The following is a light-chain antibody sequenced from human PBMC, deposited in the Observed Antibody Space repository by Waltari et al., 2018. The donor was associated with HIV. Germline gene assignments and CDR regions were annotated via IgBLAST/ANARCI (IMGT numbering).Light chain of an antibody. Sequence: DIQLTQPRSLLSASVGDGATITCRASQGIGTSLAWYQQKPGKAPQLLISAASTLQPGVPTRFSDSGSGTEFTLTISGLQPEDFATYYCQQVKSNPFTFGPGTKVDFK. CDR1: QGIGTS. J-gene: IGKJ3*01. CDR3: QQVKSNPFT. V-gene: IGKV1-9*01. CDR2: AAS.